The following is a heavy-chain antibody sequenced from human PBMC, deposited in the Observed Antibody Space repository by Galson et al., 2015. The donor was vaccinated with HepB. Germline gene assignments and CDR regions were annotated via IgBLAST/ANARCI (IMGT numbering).Heavy chain of an antibody. CDR1: GGTFSSYA. D-gene: IGHD4/OR15-4a*01. CDR2: IIPIFGTA. Sequence: SVKVSCKASGGTFSSYAISWVRQAPGQELEWMGGIIPIFGTANYAQKFQGRVTITADESTSTAYMELSSLRSEDTAVYYCARGGLTPYYYYYGMDVWGQGTTVTVPS. J-gene: IGHJ6*02. V-gene: IGHV1-69*13. CDR3: ARGGLTPYYYYYGMDV.